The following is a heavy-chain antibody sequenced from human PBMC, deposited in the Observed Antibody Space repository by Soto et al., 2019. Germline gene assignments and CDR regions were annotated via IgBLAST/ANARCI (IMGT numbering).Heavy chain of an antibody. CDR1: GFTFSSYE. V-gene: IGHV3-48*03. D-gene: IGHD4-4*01. CDR2: ISSSGSTI. J-gene: IGHJ4*02. CDR3: ARDMGYSGFDY. Sequence: EVQVVESGGGLVQPGGSLRLSCAASGFTFSSYEMNWVRQAPGKGLEWVSYISSSGSTIHYADSAKGRFTISRDNAKNSLYLQLDSLRVEDTAVYYCARDMGYSGFDYWGQGPLVTVSS.